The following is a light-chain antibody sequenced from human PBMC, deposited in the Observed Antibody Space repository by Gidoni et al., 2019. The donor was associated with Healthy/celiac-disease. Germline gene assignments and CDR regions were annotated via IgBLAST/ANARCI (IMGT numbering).Light chain of an antibody. Sequence: QSVLTQPPSASRTPGQRVTISCSGSSSNIGSNYVYWYQPLPGTAPKLLIYRNKQRPSGVPDRFAGSKSGTSASLAISGLRSEDEADYYCASWDDSLSGWVFGGGTKLTVL. J-gene: IGLJ3*02. CDR2: RNK. CDR1: SSNIGSNY. CDR3: ASWDDSLSGWV. V-gene: IGLV1-47*01.